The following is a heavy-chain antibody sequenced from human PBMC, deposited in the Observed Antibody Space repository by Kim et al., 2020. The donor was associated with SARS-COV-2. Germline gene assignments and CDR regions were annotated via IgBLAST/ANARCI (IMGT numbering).Heavy chain of an antibody. CDR1: GYTFTSYA. D-gene: IGHD4-17*01. J-gene: IGHJ4*02. CDR2: INAGNGNT. V-gene: IGHV1-3*01. Sequence: ASVKVSCKASGYTFTSYAMHWVRQAPGQRLEWMGWINAGNGNTKYSQKFQGRVTITRDTSASTAYMELSSLRSEDTAVYYCAREGGGYDYWEYFDYWGQGTLVTVSS. CDR3: AREGGGYDYWEYFDY.